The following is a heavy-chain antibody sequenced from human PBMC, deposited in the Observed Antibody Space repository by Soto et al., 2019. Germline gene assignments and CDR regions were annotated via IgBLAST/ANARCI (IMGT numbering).Heavy chain of an antibody. D-gene: IGHD2-15*01. CDR2: ICGSGGST. J-gene: IGHJ3*02. V-gene: IGHV3-23*01. CDR3: AKDPGGLGAFDI. Sequence: PGGSLRLSCAASGFTFSSYGMHWVRQAPGKGLEWVSAICGSGGSTYYADSVKGRFTISRDNSKNMLYLQMNSLRAEDTAVYYCAKDPGGLGAFDIWGQGTMVTVPS. CDR1: GFTFSSYG.